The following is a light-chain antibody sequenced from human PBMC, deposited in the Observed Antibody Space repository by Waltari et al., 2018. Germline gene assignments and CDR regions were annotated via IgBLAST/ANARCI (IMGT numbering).Light chain of an antibody. Sequence: EVVLTQSPVTLSLSPGDRAPLSCRASQSVGKFLAWYQKKPGQAPRLLIYDASNRATGIPVTFSGSGSGTDFTLTISSVQPEDFALYFCQQRSDWPPSITFGQGTRLEI. V-gene: IGKV3-11*01. CDR1: QSVGKF. J-gene: IGKJ5*01. CDR2: DAS. CDR3: QQRSDWPPSIT.